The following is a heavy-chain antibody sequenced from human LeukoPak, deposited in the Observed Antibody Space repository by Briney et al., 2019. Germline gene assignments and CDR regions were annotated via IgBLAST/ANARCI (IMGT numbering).Heavy chain of an antibody. D-gene: IGHD3-10*01. Sequence: ASVKVSCKAPGYTFTSYGISWVRQAPGQGLEWMGWISAYNGNTNYAQKLQGRVTMTTDTSTSTAYMELRSLRSDDTAVYYCARDAGLDYYGSGTDNWFDPWGQGTLVTVSS. CDR3: ARDAGLDYYGSGTDNWFDP. J-gene: IGHJ5*02. CDR1: GYTFTSYG. V-gene: IGHV1-18*01. CDR2: ISAYNGNT.